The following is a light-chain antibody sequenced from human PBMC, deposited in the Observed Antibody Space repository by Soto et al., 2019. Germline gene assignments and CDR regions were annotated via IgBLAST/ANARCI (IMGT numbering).Light chain of an antibody. CDR3: QQYNSYSGT. V-gene: IGKV1-5*03. CDR1: QRISNW. Sequence: DIQMTQSPSTLSASVGDRVTITCRASQRISNWVAWYQQKPGKAPKLEIYRASTLESGVPSRFRGSGSGTEFTLTISSLHRDDFATYFCQQYNSYSGTFGPGTKVDIK. J-gene: IGKJ3*01. CDR2: RAS.